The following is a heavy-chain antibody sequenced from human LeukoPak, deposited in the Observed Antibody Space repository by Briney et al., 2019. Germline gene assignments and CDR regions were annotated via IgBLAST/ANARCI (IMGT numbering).Heavy chain of an antibody. CDR3: ANDYRSGSFHDF. Sequence: RGSLRLSCAASGFAFSSYAMSWVRQPPGKGLEWVSVISRRDDYTYYADSVKGRFTISRDNSKNTLYLQMNTLRAEDTAVYYCANDYRSGSFHDFWGQGTLVTVSS. J-gene: IGHJ4*02. CDR1: GFAFSSYA. V-gene: IGHV3-23*01. D-gene: IGHD3-10*01. CDR2: ISRRDDYT.